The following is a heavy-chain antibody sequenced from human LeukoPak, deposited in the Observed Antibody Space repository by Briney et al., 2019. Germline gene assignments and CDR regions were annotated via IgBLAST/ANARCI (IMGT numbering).Heavy chain of an antibody. V-gene: IGHV3-30*04. J-gene: IGHJ4*02. CDR3: TKDYYDSSGYYYAIFDY. Sequence: GGSLRLSCAASGFTFSSYAMHWVRQAPGKGLEWVAVISYDGSNKYYADSVKGRFTISRDNSKNTLYLQMNSLRAEDTAVYYCTKDYYDSSGYYYAIFDYWGQGTLVTVSS. D-gene: IGHD3-22*01. CDR1: GFTFSSYA. CDR2: ISYDGSNK.